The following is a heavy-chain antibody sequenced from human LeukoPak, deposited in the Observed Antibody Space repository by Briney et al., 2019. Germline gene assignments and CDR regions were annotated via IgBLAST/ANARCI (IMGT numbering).Heavy chain of an antibody. V-gene: IGHV3-21*01. CDR1: GFTFSSYS. D-gene: IGHD3-22*01. CDR2: ISSSSSYI. Sequence: GGSLRLSCAASGFTFSSYSMNWVRQAPGKGLEWVSSISSSSSYIYYADSVKGRFTISRDNAKNSLYLQMNSLRAEDTAVYYCARDPAYYYDSSGYYYVPYWGQGTLVTVSP. J-gene: IGHJ4*02. CDR3: ARDPAYYYDSSGYYYVPY.